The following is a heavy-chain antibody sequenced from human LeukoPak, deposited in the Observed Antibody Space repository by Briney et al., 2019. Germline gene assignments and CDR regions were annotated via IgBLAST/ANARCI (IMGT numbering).Heavy chain of an antibody. J-gene: IGHJ4*02. CDR2: ISIGGDTT. CDR3: AKEIRPNDC. Sequence: GGSLRLSCAASGFTFSSHRMCWVRQAPGRGLEWVSSISIGGDTTYSDSVKGRFTISRDNSMNTLYLQLDSLRAEDTAIYYCAKEIRPNDCWGQGTLVTVSS. CDR1: GFTFSSHR. D-gene: IGHD4-17*01. V-gene: IGHV3-23*01.